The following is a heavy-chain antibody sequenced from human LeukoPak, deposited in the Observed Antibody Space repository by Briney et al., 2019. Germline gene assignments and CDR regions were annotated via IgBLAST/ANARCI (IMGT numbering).Heavy chain of an antibody. CDR1: GFTLSSSP. D-gene: IGHD6-6*01. J-gene: IGHJ4*02. V-gene: IGHV3-23*01. CDR2: ITGSGAST. CDR3: AKTRYIPSSGDHFDY. Sequence: GGSLRLSCAASGFTLSSSPMTWVRQAPGKGLEWVSAITGSGASTYYADSVRGRFTISRDSSKNTLYLQMNSLRAEDTAVYYCAKTRYIPSSGDHFDYWGQGTLVTVSS.